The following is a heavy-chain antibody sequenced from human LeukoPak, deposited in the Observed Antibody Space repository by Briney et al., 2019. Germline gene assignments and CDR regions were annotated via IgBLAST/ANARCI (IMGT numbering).Heavy chain of an antibody. CDR3: ASSLYSSYDIRFDP. V-gene: IGHV6-1*01. CDR1: GDSVSSNSAS. CDR2: TYYSAKWFN. J-gene: IGHJ5*02. D-gene: IGHD5-12*01. Sequence: SQTLSLTCAISGDSVSSNSASWSWIRQSPPKGLEWLARTYYSAKWFNDYAVSVKSRITINADTSKNQFSLQLNSVSPEDTAVYYCASSLYSSYDIRFDPWGQGTLVTVSS.